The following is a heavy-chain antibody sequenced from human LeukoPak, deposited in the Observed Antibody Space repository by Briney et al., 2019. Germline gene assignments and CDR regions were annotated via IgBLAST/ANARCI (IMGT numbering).Heavy chain of an antibody. D-gene: IGHD2-21*02. Sequence: GGSLRLSCSASGFTFSRDAMHWVRQAPGKGLEYVSGISNNGGRTYYADSVKGRFTISRDNSKNTLYLQMNSLRAEDRAVYYCVKSVVLTDGYIDPWGQGTLVTVSS. CDR3: VKSVVLTDGYIDP. CDR2: ISNNGGRT. CDR1: GFTFSRDA. V-gene: IGHV3-64D*09. J-gene: IGHJ5*02.